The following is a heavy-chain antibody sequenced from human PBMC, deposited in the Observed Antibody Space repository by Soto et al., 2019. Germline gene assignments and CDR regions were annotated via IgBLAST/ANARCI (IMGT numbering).Heavy chain of an antibody. CDR3: ARAPYDIFTGYPSDY. CDR2: ISAYNGNT. D-gene: IGHD3-9*01. Sequence: QVQLVQSGAEVMKPGASVKVSCKASGYTFTSYGISWVRQAPGQGLEWMGWISAYNGNTNYAQKLQGRVTMTTDNSTSTAYMELRSLRSDDTAVYYCARAPYDIFTGYPSDYWGQGTLVTVSS. V-gene: IGHV1-18*01. CDR1: GYTFTSYG. J-gene: IGHJ4*02.